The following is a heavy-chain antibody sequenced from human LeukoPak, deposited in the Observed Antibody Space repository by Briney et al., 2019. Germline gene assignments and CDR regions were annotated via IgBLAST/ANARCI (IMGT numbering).Heavy chain of an antibody. CDR2: ISSGGSTK. CDR3: ARDRWFDP. Sequence: GGSLRLSCAASGFTFRSYEMNWVHQAPGKGLEWVSYISSGGSTKYYADSVKGRFTISRDNAKNSLYLQMNSLRAEDTAVYYCARDRWFDPWGQGTLVTVSS. CDR1: GFTFRSYE. V-gene: IGHV3-48*03. J-gene: IGHJ5*02.